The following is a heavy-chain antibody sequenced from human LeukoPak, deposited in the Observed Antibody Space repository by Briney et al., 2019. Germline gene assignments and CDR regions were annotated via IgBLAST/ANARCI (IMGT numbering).Heavy chain of an antibody. CDR1: VGSISIYF. V-gene: IGHV4-59*08. D-gene: IGHD3-22*01. CDR2: IYFYGIP. J-gene: IGHJ4*01. Sequence: PSDTQSLPCTVSVGSISIYFWSWTRHPPGKGLEWLWHIYFYGIPNYNPSLESRVTISVDTSKNQSALALSSVPAPGPAVYYCARHKSSGSYPLDYWG. CDR3: ARHKSSGSYPLDY.